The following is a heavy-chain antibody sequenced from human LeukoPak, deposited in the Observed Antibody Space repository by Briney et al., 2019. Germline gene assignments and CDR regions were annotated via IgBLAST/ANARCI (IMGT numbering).Heavy chain of an antibody. V-gene: IGHV3-23*01. CDR2: ISGSGGST. J-gene: IGHJ6*02. D-gene: IGHD4-17*01. Sequence: GGSLRLSCAASGLTFSSYAMSWVRQAPGKGLEWVSAISGSGGSTYYADSVKGRFTISRDNSKNTLYLQMNSLRAEDTAVYYCATRGPTTVVNPPGGPQHYYYGMDVWGQGTTVTVSS. CDR3: ATRGPTTVVNPPGGPQHYYYGMDV. CDR1: GLTFSSYA.